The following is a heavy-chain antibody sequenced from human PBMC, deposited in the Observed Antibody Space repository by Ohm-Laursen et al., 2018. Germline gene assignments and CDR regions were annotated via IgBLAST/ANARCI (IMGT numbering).Heavy chain of an antibody. D-gene: IGHD3-3*01. CDR1: GGSISTYY. V-gene: IGHV4-59*01. CDR3: ARGGRVVEWSYGEFFFDS. J-gene: IGHJ4*02. Sequence: GTLSLTCTVSGGSISTYYWSWIRQPPGKGLEWIGYIYYSGSTNYDPSLKSRVTISVDMSKNQFSLTVTSVTAADTAIYFCARGGRVVEWSYGEFFFDSWGQGSRVTVSS. CDR2: IYYSGST.